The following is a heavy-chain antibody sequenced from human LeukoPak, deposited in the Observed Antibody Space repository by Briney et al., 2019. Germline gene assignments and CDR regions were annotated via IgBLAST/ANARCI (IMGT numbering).Heavy chain of an antibody. CDR3: RIMVYARELDN. D-gene: IGHD2-8*01. Sequence: GGSLRLSCAITFKNYAVSWVRQAPGKGLEWVSSISGRGTETYYADSVQGRFTISRDNPQNELYLQMNSLRAEDTAVYYCRIMVYARELDNWGQGTLVTVSS. CDR2: ISGRGTET. J-gene: IGHJ4*02. CDR1: TFKNYA. V-gene: IGHV3-23*01.